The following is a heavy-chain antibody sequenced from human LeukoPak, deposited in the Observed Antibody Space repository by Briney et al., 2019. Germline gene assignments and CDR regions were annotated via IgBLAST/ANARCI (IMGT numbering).Heavy chain of an antibody. CDR2: IYSGGST. Sequence: PGGSLRLSCEASGFTFTTYAMSWVRQAPGKGLEWVSVIYSGGSTYYADSVKGRFTISRDNSKNTLYLQMNSLRAEDTAVYYCARSEVRFLEWLPSNDAFDIWGQGTMVTVSS. CDR1: GFTFTTYA. J-gene: IGHJ3*02. CDR3: ARSEVRFLEWLPSNDAFDI. V-gene: IGHV3-53*01. D-gene: IGHD3-3*01.